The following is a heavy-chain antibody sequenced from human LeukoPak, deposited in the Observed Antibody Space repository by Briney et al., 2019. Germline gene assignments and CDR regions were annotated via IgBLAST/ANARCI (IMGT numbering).Heavy chain of an antibody. Sequence: GESLQISCKGFGYIFITYWIGWVRQMPGKGLEWMGIIYPGDSDTRYSPSFQGQVTISADKSITTAYLQWSSLKASDAAMYCCARGPNYGNFDYWGRGTLVTVSS. CDR3: ARGPNYGNFDY. J-gene: IGHJ4*02. CDR2: IYPGDSDT. V-gene: IGHV5-51*01. CDR1: GYIFITYW. D-gene: IGHD4/OR15-4a*01.